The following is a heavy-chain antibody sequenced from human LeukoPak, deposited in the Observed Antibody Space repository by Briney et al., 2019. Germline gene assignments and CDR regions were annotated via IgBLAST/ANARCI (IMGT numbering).Heavy chain of an antibody. D-gene: IGHD5-18*01. CDR2: IRSKAYGGTT. V-gene: IGHV3-49*04. CDR3: TRDIWRKLWLFDY. Sequence: RSLRLSCTASGFTFGDYAMSWVRQAPGKGLEWVGFIRSKAYGGTTEYAASVKGRFTISRDDSKSIAYLQMNSLKTEDTAVYYCTRDIWRKLWLFDYWGKGTLVTVSS. J-gene: IGHJ4*02. CDR1: GFTFGDYA.